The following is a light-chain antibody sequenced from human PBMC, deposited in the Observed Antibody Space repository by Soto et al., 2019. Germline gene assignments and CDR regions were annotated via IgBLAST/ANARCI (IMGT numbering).Light chain of an antibody. CDR3: QKYNSAPPT. CDR2: DAS. CDR1: PSVSSS. Sequence: EFFVTQSRSSLCLSPGERATLSCRASPSVSSSLAWYQQKPGQAPRLLIYDASNRATGIPARSSGSGSGTDFTLTISSLEPEDVAAYYCQKYNSAPPTFGGGTKVDTK. J-gene: IGKJ4*01. V-gene: IGKV3-11*01.